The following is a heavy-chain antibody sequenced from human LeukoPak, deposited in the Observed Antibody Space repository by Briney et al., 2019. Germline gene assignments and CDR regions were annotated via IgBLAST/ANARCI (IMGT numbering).Heavy chain of an antibody. V-gene: IGHV3-30*02. CDR3: AIRTGVYPYYFDF. J-gene: IGHJ4*02. CDR1: GFTFSSYG. D-gene: IGHD7-27*01. Sequence: GGSLRLSCAASGFTFSSYGIHWVRQAPGKGLEGVAFIRYDASNKYYADSVKGRFTISRDNSKNTLYLQMNSLRSDDTAVYYCAIRTGVYPYYFDFWGQGTLVTVSS. CDR2: IRYDASNK.